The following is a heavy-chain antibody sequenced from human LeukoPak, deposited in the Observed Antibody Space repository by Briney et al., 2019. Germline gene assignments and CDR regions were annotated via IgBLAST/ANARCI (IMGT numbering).Heavy chain of an antibody. V-gene: IGHV3-23*01. Sequence: GGSLRLSCAASGFTFSSYAMSWVRQAPRKGLEWVSAISGSGGSTYYADSVKGRFTISRDDSKNTLYLQMNSLRAEDTAVYYCAKDTPYYYDSSGYYGYWGQGTLVTVSS. J-gene: IGHJ4*02. D-gene: IGHD3-22*01. CDR3: AKDTPYYYDSSGYYGY. CDR1: GFTFSSYA. CDR2: ISGSGGST.